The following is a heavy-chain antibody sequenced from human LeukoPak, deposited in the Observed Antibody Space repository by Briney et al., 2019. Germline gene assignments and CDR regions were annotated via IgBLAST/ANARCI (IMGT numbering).Heavy chain of an antibody. CDR1: GGSISSSSYY. D-gene: IGHD3-9*01. V-gene: IGHV4-39*01. Sequence: PSETLSLTCTVSGGSISSSSYYWGWIRQPPGKGLEWIGSIYYSGSTYYNPSLKGRVTISVDMSKNQFSLKLSSVTAADTAVYHCARQGRPHFDWLLRAFDPWGQGTLVTVSS. CDR3: ARQGRPHFDWLLRAFDP. CDR2: IYYSGST. J-gene: IGHJ5*02.